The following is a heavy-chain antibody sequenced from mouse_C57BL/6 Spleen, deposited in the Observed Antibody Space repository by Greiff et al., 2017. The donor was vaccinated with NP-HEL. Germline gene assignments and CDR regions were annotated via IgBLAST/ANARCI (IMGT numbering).Heavy chain of an antibody. CDR2: LHPNSGST. CDR1: GYTFTSYW. Sequence: QVHVKQSGAELVKPGASVKLSCKASGYTFTSYWMHWMKRRPGQGLEWIGMLHPNSGSTNYNEQFKSKATLTVDKSSSTAYMQLSSLTSEDSAVYYCARRDYYGSSDWYFDVWGTGTTVTVSS. J-gene: IGHJ1*03. CDR3: ARRDYYGSSDWYFDV. D-gene: IGHD1-1*01. V-gene: IGHV1-64*01.